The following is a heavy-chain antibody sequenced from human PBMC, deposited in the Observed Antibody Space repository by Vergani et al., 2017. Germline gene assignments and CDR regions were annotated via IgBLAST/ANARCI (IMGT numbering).Heavy chain of an antibody. Sequence: EVQRLESGGGLVQPGGSLRLSCAASGFTFSSYAMSWVRQAPGKGLEWVSAICGSGGSTYYADSVKGRFTISRDNSKNTLYLQMNSLRAEDTAVYYCAKLVNYDFWSGYDTFDYWGQGTLVTVSS. J-gene: IGHJ4*02. CDR2: ICGSGGST. V-gene: IGHV3-23*01. CDR3: AKLVNYDFWSGYDTFDY. CDR1: GFTFSSYA. D-gene: IGHD3-3*01.